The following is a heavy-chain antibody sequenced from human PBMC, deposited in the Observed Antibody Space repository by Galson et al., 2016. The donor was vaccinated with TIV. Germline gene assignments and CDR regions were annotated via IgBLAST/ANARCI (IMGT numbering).Heavy chain of an antibody. CDR2: IYTSGAT. CDR3: ARASTGTYYYFDS. J-gene: IGHJ4*02. CDR1: NGSISTHY. Sequence: SETLSLTCTVSNGSISTHYWSWIRQPAGKGLEWIGRIYTSGATNYNPSLRSRVTMSVETSTNQFSLKLSSVTAADTALYYCARASTGTYYYFDSWGQGTLVTVSS. D-gene: IGHD1-26*01. V-gene: IGHV4-4*07.